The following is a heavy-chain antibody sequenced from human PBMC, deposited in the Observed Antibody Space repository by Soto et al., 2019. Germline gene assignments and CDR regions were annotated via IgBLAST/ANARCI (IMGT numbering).Heavy chain of an antibody. CDR2: IYYSGST. D-gene: IGHD1-26*01. J-gene: IGHJ4*02. CDR3: ARKGGILGATAADY. V-gene: IGHV4-31*03. CDR1: GGSISSGGYY. Sequence: QVQLQESGPGLVKPSQTLSLTCTVSGGSISSGGYYWSWLRQHPGYVLEWIGYIYYSGSTYYNQALKCRVTISVDTSKNQFSLKLSSVPAADTAVYYCARKGGILGATAADYWGPGTMITVSS.